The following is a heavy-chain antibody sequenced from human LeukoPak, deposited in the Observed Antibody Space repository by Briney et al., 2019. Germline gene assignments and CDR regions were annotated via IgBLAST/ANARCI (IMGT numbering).Heavy chain of an antibody. CDR3: AKVGGWSNYFGMDV. CDR2: VTDSGINT. CDR1: GFTFSNYA. D-gene: IGHD3-16*01. V-gene: IGHV3-23*01. Sequence: PGGSLRLSCAASGFTFSNYAMSWVRQAPGKGPEWVSGVTDSGINTYYAGSVKGRFTISRDNSKNMLYLQMNSLGAEDAAVYYCAKVGGWSNYFGMDVWGQGTTVTVSS. J-gene: IGHJ6*02.